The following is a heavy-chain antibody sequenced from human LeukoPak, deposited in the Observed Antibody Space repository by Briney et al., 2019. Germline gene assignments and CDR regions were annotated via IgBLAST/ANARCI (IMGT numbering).Heavy chain of an antibody. CDR2: TSGDNVNT. V-gene: IGHV1-18*01. D-gene: IGHD6-6*01. Sequence: ASVKVSCKASGYTFINYGISWVRQARGQGLGWMGWTSGDNVNTYYAQKFLGRVIMTTDTSTTTAYMELRSLRPDDTAVYYCVRDWEWKAARNLFDPWGQGTRVTVSS. J-gene: IGHJ5*02. CDR1: GYTFINYG. CDR3: VRDWEWKAARNLFDP.